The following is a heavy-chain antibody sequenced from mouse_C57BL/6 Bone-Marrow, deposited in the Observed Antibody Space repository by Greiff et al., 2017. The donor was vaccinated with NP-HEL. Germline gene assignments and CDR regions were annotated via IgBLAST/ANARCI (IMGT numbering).Heavy chain of an antibody. CDR1: GFTFSSYG. CDR3: VRDSDSSGFWYFAV. Sequence: VQLKESGGDLVKPGGSLKLSCAASGFTFSSYGMSWVRQTPDKRLEWVATISSGGSYTYYPDSVKGRFTISRDNAKNTLYLQMSSLKSEDTAMYYCVRDSDSSGFWYFAVWGTGTTVTASS. J-gene: IGHJ1*03. CDR2: ISSGGSYT. D-gene: IGHD1-1*01. V-gene: IGHV5-6*01.